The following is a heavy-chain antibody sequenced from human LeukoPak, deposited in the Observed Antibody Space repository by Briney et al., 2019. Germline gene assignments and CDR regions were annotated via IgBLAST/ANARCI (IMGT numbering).Heavy chain of an antibody. Sequence: GGSLRLSCAASGFTLSHYGMHWVRQAPGKGLEWLAVTWYDGSKEYYANSVKGRFTISRDISKNTLYLQMNSLRAEDTAVYYCARDLHPSGWSDFDYWGQGTLVTVSS. J-gene: IGHJ4*02. D-gene: IGHD6-19*01. CDR3: ARDLHPSGWSDFDY. CDR1: GFTLSHYG. CDR2: TWYDGSKE. V-gene: IGHV3-33*01.